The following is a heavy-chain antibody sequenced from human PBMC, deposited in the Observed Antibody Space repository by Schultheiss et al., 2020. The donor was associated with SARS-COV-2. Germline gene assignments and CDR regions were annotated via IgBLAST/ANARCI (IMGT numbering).Heavy chain of an antibody. J-gene: IGHJ5*02. CDR1: GGSISSYY. Sequence: SETLSLTCTVSGGSISSYYWSWIRQPPGKGLEWIGYIYYSGSTNYNPSLKSRVTISVDTSKNQFSLKLSSVTAADTAVYYCARRAYSSGWYQPWGQGTLVTVSS. CDR2: IYYSGST. CDR3: ARRAYSSGWYQP. V-gene: IGHV4-59*01. D-gene: IGHD6-19*01.